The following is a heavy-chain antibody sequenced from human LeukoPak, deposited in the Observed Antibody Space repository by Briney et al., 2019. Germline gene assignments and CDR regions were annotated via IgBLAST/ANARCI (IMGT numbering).Heavy chain of an antibody. D-gene: IGHD4-23*01. Sequence: SETLSLTCTVSGGSVNSHYWSWIRQPPGKGLELIGFIYYTGSASNNPSLKSRVTISVDTFKNQFSLKLNSVTAADTAVYYCASILYGGNSMDVWGQGTTVTVSS. CDR1: GGSVNSHY. CDR3: ASILYGGNSMDV. V-gene: IGHV4-59*02. J-gene: IGHJ6*02. CDR2: IYYTGSA.